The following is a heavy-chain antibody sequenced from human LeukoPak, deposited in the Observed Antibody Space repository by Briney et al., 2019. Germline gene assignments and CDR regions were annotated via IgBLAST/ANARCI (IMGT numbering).Heavy chain of an antibody. CDR3: ARGRGIGYCSSTSCRIYFDY. CDR1: GGSVSSADYY. J-gene: IGHJ4*02. D-gene: IGHD2-2*01. Sequence: SETLSLTCTVSGGSVSSADYYWSWIRQPPGKGLEWIGEINHSGSTNYNPSLKSRVTISVDTSKNQFSLKLSSVTAADTAVYYCARGRGIGYCSSTSCRIYFDYWGQGTLVTVSS. CDR2: INHSGST. V-gene: IGHV4-34*01.